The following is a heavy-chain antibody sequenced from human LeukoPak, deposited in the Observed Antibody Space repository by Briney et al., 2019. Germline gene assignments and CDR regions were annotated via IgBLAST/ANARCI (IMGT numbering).Heavy chain of an antibody. CDR1: GGSVSSGSYY. V-gene: IGHV4-61*01. Sequence: PSETLSLTCTVSGGSVSSGSYYWSWIRQPPGKGLEWIGYIYYSGSTNYNPSLKSRVTISVDTSKNQFSLKLSSVTAADTAVYYCARDLATAMVPRGAFDIWGQGTMVTVSS. J-gene: IGHJ3*02. CDR3: ARDLATAMVPRGAFDI. D-gene: IGHD5-18*01. CDR2: IYYSGST.